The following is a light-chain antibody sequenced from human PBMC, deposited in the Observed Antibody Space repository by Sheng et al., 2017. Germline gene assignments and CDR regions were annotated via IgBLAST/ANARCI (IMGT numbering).Light chain of an antibody. J-gene: IGKJ3*01. CDR1: QSVSGY. CDR2: DAS. Sequence: EIVMTQSPATLSLSPGERATLSCRASQSVSGYLAWYQQKPGQPPRLLIYDASNRATGIPARFSGSGSGTDFTLTISSLEPEDFGVYYCQQRSSWPFTFGPGTKVDIK. V-gene: IGKV3-11*01. CDR3: QQRSSWPFT.